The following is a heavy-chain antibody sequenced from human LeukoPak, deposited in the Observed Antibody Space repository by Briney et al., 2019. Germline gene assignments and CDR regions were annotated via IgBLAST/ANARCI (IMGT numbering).Heavy chain of an antibody. CDR3: ASTQTYYFDY. CDR2: IYSGVST. J-gene: IGHJ4*02. CDR1: GFTVSSNY. V-gene: IGHV3-66*01. Sequence: GGSLRLSCAASGFTVSSNYMSWVRQAPGKGLEWVSVIYSGVSTYYADSVKGRFTISRDNSKNPLYLQMNSLRAEDTVVYYCASTQTYYFDYWGQGTLVTVSS.